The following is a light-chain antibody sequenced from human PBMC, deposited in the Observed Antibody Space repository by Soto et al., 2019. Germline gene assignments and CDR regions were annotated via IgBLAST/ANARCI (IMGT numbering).Light chain of an antibody. Sequence: QSALTQPASVSGSPGQSITISCTGTSSDVGGYNYVCWYQQHPGKVPKLIIYEVTTRPSGVSNRFSGSKSGNTASLNISGLLAEDEADYYCSSYTSSGTVVFGGGTKVTVL. CDR3: SSYTSSGTVV. V-gene: IGLV2-14*03. J-gene: IGLJ2*01. CDR1: SSDVGGYNY. CDR2: EVT.